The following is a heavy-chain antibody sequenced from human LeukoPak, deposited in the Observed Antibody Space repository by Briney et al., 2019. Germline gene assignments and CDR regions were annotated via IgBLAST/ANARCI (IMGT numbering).Heavy chain of an antibody. V-gene: IGHV4-34*01. Sequence: NPSETLSLTCTVSGGSISSYYWSWIRQPPGKGLEWIGEINHSGSTNYNPSLKSRVTISVDTSKNQFSLKLSSVTAADTAVYYCARRGYTYGLWGQGTLVTVSS. CDR3: ARRGYTYGL. J-gene: IGHJ4*02. CDR2: INHSGST. D-gene: IGHD5-18*01. CDR1: GGSISSYY.